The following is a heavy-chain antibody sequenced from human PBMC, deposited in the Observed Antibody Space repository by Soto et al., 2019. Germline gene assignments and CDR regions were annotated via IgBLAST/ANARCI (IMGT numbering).Heavy chain of an antibody. CDR1: GFTFGTYT. Sequence: EVQLVESGGGLVKPGGSLRLSCAASGFTFGTYTMSWVRQVPGKGLEWVSSIGTTSSFIYYADSVRGRSTISRDNAGDSLYLQMRSLRAEDTTVYYCARVMCGDCSSYYYYSMDVWGQGTTVTVSS. J-gene: IGHJ6*02. V-gene: IGHV3-21*01. CDR3: ARVMCGDCSSYYYYSMDV. CDR2: IGTTSSFI. D-gene: IGHD2-21*02.